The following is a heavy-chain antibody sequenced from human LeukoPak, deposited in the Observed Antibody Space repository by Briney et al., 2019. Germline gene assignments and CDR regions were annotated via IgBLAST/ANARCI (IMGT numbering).Heavy chain of an antibody. D-gene: IGHD6-19*01. CDR1: GFTFSSYN. J-gene: IGHJ4*02. CDR2: IDSSSGYI. Sequence: TGGSLRLSCAASGFTFSSYNMNWVRQAPGKGLEWVSSIDSSSGYIYYADSVKGRFTISRDNSKSTLYLQMNSLRVEDTAVYYCAKDIGSSGWYYFDYWGQGTLVTVSS. V-gene: IGHV3-21*01. CDR3: AKDIGSSGWYYFDY.